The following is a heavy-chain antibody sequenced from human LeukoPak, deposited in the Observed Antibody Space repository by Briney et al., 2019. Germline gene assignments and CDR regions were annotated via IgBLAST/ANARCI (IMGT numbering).Heavy chain of an antibody. Sequence: GGSLRLSCAASGFTFSDYYMSWIRQAPGKGLEWVSYISSSGSSIYYADSVKGRFTISRDNAKNSLYLQMNSLRAEDTAVYYCARAPQYSSSWYVGRNYYYGMDVWGQGTTVTVSS. CDR3: ARAPQYSSSWYVGRNYYYGMDV. CDR2: ISSSGSSI. CDR1: GFTFSDYY. V-gene: IGHV3-11*01. J-gene: IGHJ6*02. D-gene: IGHD6-13*01.